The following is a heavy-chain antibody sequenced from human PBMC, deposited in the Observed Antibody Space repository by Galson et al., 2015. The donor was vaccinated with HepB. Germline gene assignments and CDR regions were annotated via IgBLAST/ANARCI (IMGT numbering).Heavy chain of an antibody. Sequence: SLRLSCAAFGFTFSAYTINWVRQAPGKGLEWVSCISGSSEYIFYADPVKGRSTISRDNAKNSVYLQVNSLRAEDTAVYYCARDNGNGYDDSYYYGMDVWGQGTTVTVSS. CDR3: ARDNGNGYDDSYYYGMDV. CDR2: ISGSSEYI. J-gene: IGHJ6*02. V-gene: IGHV3-21*01. CDR1: GFTFSAYT. D-gene: IGHD5-12*01.